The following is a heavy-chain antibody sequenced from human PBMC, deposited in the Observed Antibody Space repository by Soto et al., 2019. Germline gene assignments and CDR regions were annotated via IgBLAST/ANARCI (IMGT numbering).Heavy chain of an antibody. CDR3: ARTPRLLDS. CDR1: GFTFTEYW. V-gene: IGHV3-7*01. Sequence: GGSLRLSCAASGFTFTEYWMNWVRQAPGKGLEWVAYINIDGSEKNYVDSVKGRFTISRDNAKNSLYLQMNSLRVGDTAVYYCARTPRLLDSWGQGTQVTVSS. D-gene: IGHD6-6*01. CDR2: INIDGSEK. J-gene: IGHJ4*02.